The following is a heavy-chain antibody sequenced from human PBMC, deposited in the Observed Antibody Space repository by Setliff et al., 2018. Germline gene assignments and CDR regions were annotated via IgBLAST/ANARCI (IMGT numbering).Heavy chain of an antibody. V-gene: IGHV1-2*04. CDR2: INPNSGGT. CDR3: ARGRGSWSGYLVY. D-gene: IGHD3-3*01. CDR1: GYTFTGYY. J-gene: IGHJ4*02. Sequence: GASVKVSCKASGYTFTGYYMHWVRQAPGQGLEWMGWINPNSGGTNYAQKFQGWVTMTRDTPISTAYMELSRLRSDDTAVYYCARGRGSWSGYLVYWGQGTLVTVSS.